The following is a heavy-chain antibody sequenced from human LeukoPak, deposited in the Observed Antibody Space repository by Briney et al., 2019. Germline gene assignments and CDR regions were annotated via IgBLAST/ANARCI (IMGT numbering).Heavy chain of an antibody. CDR2: IWYDGSNK. V-gene: IGHV3-33*01. CDR1: GFTFSSYG. Sequence: GGSLRLSCAASGFTFSSYGMHRVRQAPGKGLEWVAVIWYDGSNKYYADSVKGRFTISRDNSKNTLYLQMNSLRAEDTAVHYCARDKHYYDSSGKEHAFDIWGQGTMVTVSS. CDR3: ARDKHYYDSSGKEHAFDI. J-gene: IGHJ3*02. D-gene: IGHD3-22*01.